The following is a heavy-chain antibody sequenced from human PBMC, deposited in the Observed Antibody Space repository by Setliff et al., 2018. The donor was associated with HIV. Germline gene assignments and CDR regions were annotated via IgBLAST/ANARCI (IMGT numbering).Heavy chain of an antibody. V-gene: IGHV4-4*07. CDR1: AASIRNSY. CDR3: AGSMGATKGSWFEP. Sequence: PSETLSLTCTVSAASIRNSYWTWIRQPAGKGLEWIGRIYPSGTINYNPSLKSRVTMSVDTSKNQFSLRLTSVSAADTALYYCAGSMGATKGSWFEPWGQGTLVTV. D-gene: IGHD1-26*01. CDR2: IYPSGTI. J-gene: IGHJ5*02.